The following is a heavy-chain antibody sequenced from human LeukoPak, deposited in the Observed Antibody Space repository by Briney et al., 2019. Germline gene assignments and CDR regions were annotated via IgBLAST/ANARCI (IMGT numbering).Heavy chain of an antibody. V-gene: IGHV1-2*04. CDR2: INPNSGGT. Sequence: ASVKVSCKASRYTFTGYYMHWVRQAPGQGLEWMGWINPNSGGTNYAQKFQGWVTMTRDTSISTAYMELSRLRSDDTAVYYCARALSPEGYYTHWGQGTLVTVSS. CDR3: ARALSPEGYYTH. D-gene: IGHD3-22*01. J-gene: IGHJ4*02. CDR1: RYTFTGYY.